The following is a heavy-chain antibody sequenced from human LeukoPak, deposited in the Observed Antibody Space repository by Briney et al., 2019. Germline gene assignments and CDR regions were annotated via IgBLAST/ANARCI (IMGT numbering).Heavy chain of an antibody. V-gene: IGHV3-23*01. Sequence: GGSLRLSCAASGFTFSNYAMSWVRQAPGKGVEWVSPISGIGGSTYYTDSVKGRFTISREKSQNTLYLQMNSLRAQDTGVYYCAKNTGLYGCEPKAQWGQGTLVTVSS. CDR2: ISGIGGST. CDR3: AKNTGLYGCEPKAQ. J-gene: IGHJ4*02. D-gene: IGHD3-16*01. CDR1: GFTFSNYA.